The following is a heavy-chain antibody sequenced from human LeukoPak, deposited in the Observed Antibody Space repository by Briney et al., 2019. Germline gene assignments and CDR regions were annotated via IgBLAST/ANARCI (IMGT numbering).Heavy chain of an antibody. V-gene: IGHV3-7*03. Sequence: GGSLRLSCAASGFTFSSYWMSWVRQAPGEGLEWVPHIKQDGSEKYYVDSVKGRFTISRDNAKNSLYLQMNSLRAEDTAVYYCAKDIAQGYTFGSIEQDYWGQGTLVTVSS. CDR2: IKQDGSEK. CDR3: AKDIAQGYTFGSIEQDY. J-gene: IGHJ4*02. CDR1: GFTFSSYW. D-gene: IGHD5-18*01.